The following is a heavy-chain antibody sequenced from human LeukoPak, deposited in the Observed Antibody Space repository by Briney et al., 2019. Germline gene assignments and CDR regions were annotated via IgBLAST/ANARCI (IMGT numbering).Heavy chain of an antibody. V-gene: IGHV4-59*08. CDR1: GGSISSYY. D-gene: IGHD3-22*01. Sequence: SETLSLTCTVSGGSISSYYWSWIRQPPGKGLEWIGYIYYSGSTNYNPSLKSRVTISVDTSKNQFSLKLSSVTAADTAVYYCARVGSYSSGSTIDYWGQGTLVTVSS. CDR2: IYYSGST. CDR3: ARVGSYSSGSTIDY. J-gene: IGHJ4*02.